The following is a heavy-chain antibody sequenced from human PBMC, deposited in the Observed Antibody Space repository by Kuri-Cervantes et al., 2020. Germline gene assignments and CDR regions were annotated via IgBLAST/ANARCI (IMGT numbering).Heavy chain of an antibody. CDR3: ARWALYYGMDI. V-gene: IGHV3-21*01. J-gene: IGHJ6*02. Sequence: GESLKISCAASGFTFSSYSMNWVRQAPGKGLEWVSSISSSSSYIYYADSVKGRFTISRDNAKNSLYLQMNSLRAEDTAVYYCARWALYYGMDIWGQGTTVTVSS. CDR2: ISSSSSYI. CDR1: GFTFSSYS.